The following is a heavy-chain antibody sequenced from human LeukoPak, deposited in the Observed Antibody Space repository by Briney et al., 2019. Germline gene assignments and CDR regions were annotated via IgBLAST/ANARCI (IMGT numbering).Heavy chain of an antibody. J-gene: IGHJ6*02. V-gene: IGHV3-30-3*01. CDR3: ARDIQEKYYDFWSGGGYYYYGMDV. CDR1: GFTFSSYA. Sequence: PGRSLRLSCAASGFTFSSYAMHWVRQAPGKGVEWVAVISYDGSNKYYADSVKGRFTISRDNSKNTLYLQMNSLRAEDTAVYYCARDIQEKYYDFWSGGGYYYYGMDVWGQGTTVTVSS. CDR2: ISYDGSNK. D-gene: IGHD3-3*01.